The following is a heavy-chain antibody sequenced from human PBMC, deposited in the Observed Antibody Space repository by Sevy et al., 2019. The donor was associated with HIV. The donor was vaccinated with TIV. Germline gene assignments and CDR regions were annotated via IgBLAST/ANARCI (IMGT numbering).Heavy chain of an antibody. V-gene: IGHV3-30*18. J-gene: IGHJ4*02. D-gene: IGHD3-22*01. Sequence: GGSLRLSCAASGFTFSSYAMHWVRQAPGKGLEWVAAIPYDGSSKYYADSVKGRLTISRDNSKNTLYLQRNSLRAEDTALYYCAKGQTDYYDTSGPVDYWGQGTLVTVSS. CDR1: GFTFSSYA. CDR3: AKGQTDYYDTSGPVDY. CDR2: IPYDGSSK.